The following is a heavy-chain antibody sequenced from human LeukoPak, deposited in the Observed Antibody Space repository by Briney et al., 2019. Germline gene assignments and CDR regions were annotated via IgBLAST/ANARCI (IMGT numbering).Heavy chain of an antibody. V-gene: IGHV1-8*01. D-gene: IGHD3-22*01. J-gene: IGHJ4*02. CDR1: GYTFTSYD. CDR3: VRARDFYDSSGYVRGFDY. CDR2: MNPNSGNT. Sequence: AASVKVSCKASGYTFTSYDINWVRQASGQGLEWMGWMNPNSGNTGYAQKFQGRVTMTRSTSINIAYMELSSLRSEDTAVYYCVRARDFYDSSGYVRGFDYWGQGTLVTVSS.